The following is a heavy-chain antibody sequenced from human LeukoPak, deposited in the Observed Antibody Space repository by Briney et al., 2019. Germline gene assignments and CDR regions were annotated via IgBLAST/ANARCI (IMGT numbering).Heavy chain of an antibody. CDR3: ARGLPFVTYPPGY. V-gene: IGHV4-34*01. J-gene: IGHJ4*02. CDR2: INHSGST. D-gene: IGHD2-2*02. CDR1: GGSFSGYY. Sequence: PSETLSLTCAVYGGSFSGYYWSWIRQPPGRGLEWIGEINHSGSTNYNPSLKSRVTISVDTSKNQFSLKLSSVTAADTAVYYCARGLPFVTYPPGYWGQGTLVTVSS.